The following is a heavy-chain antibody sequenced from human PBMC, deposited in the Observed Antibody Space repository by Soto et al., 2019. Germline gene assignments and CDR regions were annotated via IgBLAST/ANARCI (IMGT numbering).Heavy chain of an antibody. J-gene: IGHJ6*02. V-gene: IGHV4-34*01. CDR3: ARGSMITFGGVIARHMDV. CDR1: GGSCSGYY. D-gene: IGHD3-16*02. CDR2: INHSGST. Sequence: SETLSLTCAVEGGSCSGYYWSWIRQPPGKGLEWIGEINHSGSTNYNPSLKSRVTISVDTSKNQFSLKLSSVTAADTAVYYCARGSMITFGGVIARHMDVWGQGTTVTVSS.